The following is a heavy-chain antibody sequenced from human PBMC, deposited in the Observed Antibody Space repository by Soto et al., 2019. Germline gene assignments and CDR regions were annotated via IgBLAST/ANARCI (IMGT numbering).Heavy chain of an antibody. CDR3: ARRGYSSSWYYYYYYGMDV. CDR1: GYTFTSYD. V-gene: IGHV1-8*01. Sequence: VQLVQSGAEMKKPGASVKVSCKASGYTFTSYDINWVRQATGQGHEWMGWMNPNSGNTGYAQKFQGRVTMTRNTSISTAYMELSSLRSEDTAVYYCARRGYSSSWYYYYYYGMDVWGQGTTVTVSS. J-gene: IGHJ6*02. CDR2: MNPNSGNT. D-gene: IGHD6-13*01.